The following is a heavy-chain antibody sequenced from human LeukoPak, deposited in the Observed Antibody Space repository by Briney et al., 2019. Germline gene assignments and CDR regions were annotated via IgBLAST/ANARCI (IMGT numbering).Heavy chain of an antibody. J-gene: IGHJ4*02. V-gene: IGHV3-53*01. CDR3: ATSRRDSSPTPYYFDF. Sequence: GGSLRLSSAASGFTVSRNYMSCVLQALRKGLEWVSVIYCGGGTDYADAVKGRFTISSENSKNKLYLQMNSLRAEDTAMYYCATSRRDSSPTPYYFDFWGQGPLVSVSS. CDR2: IYCGGGT. D-gene: IGHD6-13*01. CDR1: GFTVSRNY.